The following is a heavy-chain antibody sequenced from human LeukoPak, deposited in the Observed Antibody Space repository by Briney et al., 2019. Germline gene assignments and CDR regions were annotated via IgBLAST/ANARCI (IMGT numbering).Heavy chain of an antibody. J-gene: IGHJ4*02. V-gene: IGHV3-23*01. CDR1: GFTSSSYA. CDR2: ISDSGGNT. D-gene: IGHD3/OR15-3a*01. CDR3: AKQDWVGFDY. Sequence: GGSLRLSCAASGFTSSSYAMSWVRHAPGKGLEWVSTISDSGGNTYNADSVKGRFTSSRDNSKNTLYLQMNSLRAEDTAVYYCAKQDWVGFDYWGQGTLVTVSS.